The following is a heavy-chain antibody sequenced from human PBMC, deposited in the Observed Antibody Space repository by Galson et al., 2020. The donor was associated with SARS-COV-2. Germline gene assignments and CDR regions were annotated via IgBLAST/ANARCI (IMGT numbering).Heavy chain of an antibody. CDR3: ARGWTGGH. V-gene: IGHV1-18*01. CDR2: ITIYNGNT. Sequence: ASVKVSCKASGYTFTTFGISWVRQAPGQGLEWMAWITIYNGNTNYAQKFQGRVNVTADTSTNTAYMELRSLISDDTAIYYCARGWTGGHWGQGTLVTVSS. J-gene: IGHJ4*02. D-gene: IGHD3-10*01. CDR1: GYTFTTFG.